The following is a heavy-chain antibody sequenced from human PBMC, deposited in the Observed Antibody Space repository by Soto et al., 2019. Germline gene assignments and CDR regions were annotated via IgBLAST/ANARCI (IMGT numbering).Heavy chain of an antibody. J-gene: IGHJ6*02. CDR2: IYSIGST. V-gene: IGHV4-59*08. Sequence: SETLSLTCTVSGGSISSYCLSWIRQPPRKGLEWIGYIYSIGSTNNNTTLKSRVTVSVDTSKNQFSLKLSCVTAADTAVYYCARLHHFCSRWYRPFYYYGMDVWGQGTTVTVSS. CDR3: ARLHHFCSRWYRPFYYYGMDV. CDR1: GGSISSYC. D-gene: IGHD6-13*01.